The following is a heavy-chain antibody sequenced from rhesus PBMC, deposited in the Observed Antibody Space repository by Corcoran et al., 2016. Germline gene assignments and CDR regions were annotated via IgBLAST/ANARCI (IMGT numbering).Heavy chain of an antibody. Sequence: QVQLQGSGPGLVKPSETLSLTCAVSGGSISSNYWTWIRQPPGKGLEWFGCIDGSGESTDYQPTLKSQGTISTDTSKNQFSLKLSSVTAADTAVYYCARLTTDYWGQGVLVTVSS. J-gene: IGHJ4*01. V-gene: IGHV4-160*01. CDR2: IDGSGEST. CDR1: GGSISSNY. D-gene: IGHD4-29*01. CDR3: ARLTTDY.